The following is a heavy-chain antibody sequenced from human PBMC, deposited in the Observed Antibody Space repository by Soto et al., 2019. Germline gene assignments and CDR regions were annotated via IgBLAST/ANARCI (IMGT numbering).Heavy chain of an antibody. Sequence: PGGSLRFSCAASGFTFSNYGMHWVRQAPGKGLEWVAIIWHDGNNKYYADSVRGRFIISGDNSKNRLYLQMNSLRAEDTAVYYCASDLVGASDSYGLDVWGQGTPVTVSS. CDR3: ASDLVGASDSYGLDV. J-gene: IGHJ6*02. V-gene: IGHV3-33*01. CDR2: IWHDGNNK. D-gene: IGHD1-26*01. CDR1: GFTFSNYG.